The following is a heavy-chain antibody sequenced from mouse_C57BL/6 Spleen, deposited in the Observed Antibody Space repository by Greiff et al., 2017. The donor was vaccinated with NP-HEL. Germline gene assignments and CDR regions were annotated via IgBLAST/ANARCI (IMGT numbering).Heavy chain of an antibody. J-gene: IGHJ4*01. CDR3: ARDYYGSRHYYAMDY. CDR2: ISSGGSYT. V-gene: IGHV5-6*01. D-gene: IGHD1-1*01. CDR1: GFTFSSYG. Sequence: EVHLVESGGDLVKPGGSLKLSCAASGFTFSSYGMSWVRQTPDKRLEWVATISSGGSYTYYPDSVKGRFTISRDNAKNTLYLQMSSLKSEDTAMYYCARDYYGSRHYYAMDYWGQGTSVTVSS.